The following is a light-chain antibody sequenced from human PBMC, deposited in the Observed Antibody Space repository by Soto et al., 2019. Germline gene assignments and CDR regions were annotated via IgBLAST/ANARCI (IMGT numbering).Light chain of an antibody. V-gene: IGKV1-9*01. CDR1: HGISSY. Sequence: IQLTQSPSSLSASVGDRVTMTCRASHGISSYLAWYQQKPGKALKLLIYAASTLQSGVPSRFSGSGSGTDFTLTISSLQPEDFATYYCQHLNTYPITFGQGTRLEIK. CDR2: AAS. J-gene: IGKJ5*01. CDR3: QHLNTYPIT.